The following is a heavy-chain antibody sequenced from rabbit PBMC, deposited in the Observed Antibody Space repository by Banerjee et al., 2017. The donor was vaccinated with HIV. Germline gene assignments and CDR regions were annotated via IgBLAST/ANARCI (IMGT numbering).Heavy chain of an antibody. CDR1: GFSLSNNYV. D-gene: IGHD4-2*01. V-gene: IGHV1S40*01. J-gene: IGHJ4*01. CDR3: ARGDAGEGYLNL. Sequence: QSLEESGGDLVKPGASLTLTCTASGFSLSNNYVMCWVRQAPGKGLEWIGCINTGSSGSTYYANWAKGRFTISKTSSTTVNLQMTSLTAADTATYFCARGDAGEGYLNLWGPGTLVTIS. CDR2: INTGSSGST.